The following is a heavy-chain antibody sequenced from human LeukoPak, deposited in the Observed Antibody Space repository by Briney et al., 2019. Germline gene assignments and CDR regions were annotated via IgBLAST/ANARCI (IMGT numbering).Heavy chain of an antibody. J-gene: IGHJ4*02. Sequence: RASETLSLTCTVSGGSISSSSYYWGWIRQPPGKGLEWIGSIYYSGSTYYNPSLKSRVTISVDTSKNQSSLKLSSVTAADTAVYYCARGHLRLRGLVFDYWGQGTLVTVSS. V-gene: IGHV4-39*07. CDR2: IYYSGST. CDR1: GGSISSSSYY. CDR3: ARGHLRLRGLVFDY. D-gene: IGHD4-17*01.